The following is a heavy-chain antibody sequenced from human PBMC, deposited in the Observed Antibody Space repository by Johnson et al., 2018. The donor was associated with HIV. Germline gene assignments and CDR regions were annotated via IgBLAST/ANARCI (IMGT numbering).Heavy chain of an antibody. Sequence: QEQLVESGGGLVKPGGSLRLSCAASGFTFSSYAMHWVRQAPGKGLEWVAFISYDGSNKYYADSVKGRLTISRDNSKNTLYLQINSLRAEDTAVYYCAKGERYYNFWSGYHDAFAIWGRGTMVTVSS. CDR2: ISYDGSNK. J-gene: IGHJ3*02. D-gene: IGHD3-3*01. CDR1: GFTFSSYA. CDR3: AKGERYYNFWSGYHDAFAI. V-gene: IGHV3-30*04.